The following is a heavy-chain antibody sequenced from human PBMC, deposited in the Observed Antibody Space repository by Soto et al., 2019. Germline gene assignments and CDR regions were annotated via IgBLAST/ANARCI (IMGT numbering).Heavy chain of an antibody. J-gene: IGHJ6*04. D-gene: IGHD1-26*01. CDR3: AREYGGGSSFDYYYGMNE. V-gene: IGHV1-69*08. Sequence: QLQLVQSGAEVKKPGSSVKVSCEASGGTFSSYSINWVRQAPGQGLEWMGRIIPFLDITTYAQKFQDRVTITADKSTRTGYLELSSLRSDDTSVYYCAREYGGGSSFDYYYGMNEWGKGTTVIASS. CDR1: GGTFSSYS. CDR2: IIPFLDIT.